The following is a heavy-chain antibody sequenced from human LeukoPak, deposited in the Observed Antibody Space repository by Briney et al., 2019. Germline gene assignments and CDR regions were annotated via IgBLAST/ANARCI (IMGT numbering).Heavy chain of an antibody. V-gene: IGHV3-21*01. CDR1: GFTFSSYS. J-gene: IGHJ4*02. D-gene: IGHD3-10*01. CDR3: ARFPVTMAQKDY. CDR2: ISSSSSYI. Sequence: PGGSLRLSCAASGFTFSSYSMNWVRQAPGKGLEWVSSISSSSSYIYYADSVKGRFTISRDNAKNSLYLQMNSLRAEDTAVYYCARFPVTMAQKDYWGQGTLVTVSS.